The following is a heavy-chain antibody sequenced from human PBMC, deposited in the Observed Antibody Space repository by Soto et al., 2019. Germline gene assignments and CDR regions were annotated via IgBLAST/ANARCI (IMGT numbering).Heavy chain of an antibody. Sequence: SEPQSLPCTVSCGSISSRSYYWGWIRQPPGKGLEWIGSIYYSGSTYYNPSLKSRVTISVDTSKNQFSLKLSSVTAADTAVYYCARQGGDILTGYPPYYFDYWGQGTLVTVSS. J-gene: IGHJ4*02. CDR1: CGSISSRSYY. CDR2: IYYSGST. CDR3: ARQGGDILTGYPPYYFDY. V-gene: IGHV4-39*01. D-gene: IGHD3-9*01.